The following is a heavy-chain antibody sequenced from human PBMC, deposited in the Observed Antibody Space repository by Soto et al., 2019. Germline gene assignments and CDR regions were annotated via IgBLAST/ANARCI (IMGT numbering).Heavy chain of an antibody. CDR1: GYSFTKYH. CDR2: INPGSGVT. CDR3: ARVAGHKNARFDT. D-gene: IGHD1-1*01. Sequence: ASVKVSCKASGYSFTKYHMHWVRQAPGQGLEWMGWINPGSGVTNQAQKFQGRVTMTRDTSITTTYMELDSLTSDDTAVYYCARVAGHKNARFDTWGQGALVTVSS. V-gene: IGHV1-2*02. J-gene: IGHJ4*02.